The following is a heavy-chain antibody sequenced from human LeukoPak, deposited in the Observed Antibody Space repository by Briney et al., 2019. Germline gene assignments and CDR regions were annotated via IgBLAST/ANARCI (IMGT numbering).Heavy chain of an antibody. CDR2: ISSSSSYI. Sequence: GSLRLSCAASGFTFSSYSMNWVRQAPGKGLEWVSSISSSSSYIYYADSVKGRFTISRDNAKNSLYLQMNSLRAEDTAVYYCARDLTFPPDAFDIWGQGTMVTVSS. CDR1: GFTFSSYS. J-gene: IGHJ3*02. CDR3: ARDLTFPPDAFDI. D-gene: IGHD2-21*01. V-gene: IGHV3-21*01.